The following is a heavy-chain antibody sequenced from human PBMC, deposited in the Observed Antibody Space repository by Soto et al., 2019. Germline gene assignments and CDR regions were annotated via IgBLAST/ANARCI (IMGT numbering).Heavy chain of an antibody. CDR1: GGTFSSYT. CDR3: ANRGYSYGFVIY. J-gene: IGHJ4*02. V-gene: IGHV1-69*02. D-gene: IGHD5-18*01. Sequence: SVKVSCKASGGTFSSYTFSWVRQAPGQGLEWMGRIIPMLGIANYAQKFQGRVTITADKATSTAYMELSSLRSEDTAVYYCANRGYSYGFVIYWGQGTLVTVPS. CDR2: IIPMLGIA.